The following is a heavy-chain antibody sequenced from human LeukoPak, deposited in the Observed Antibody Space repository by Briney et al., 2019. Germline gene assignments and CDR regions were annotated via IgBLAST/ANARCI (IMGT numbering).Heavy chain of an antibody. Sequence: GGSLRLSCAASGFTFSSYEMNWVRQAPGKGLEWVSSISSSGTYLYYADSVKGRFTISRDNAKNSLYLQMSSLRAEDTAVYYCAELGITMIGGVWGKGTTVTISS. V-gene: IGHV3-21*01. CDR3: AELGITMIGGV. CDR2: ISSSGTYL. J-gene: IGHJ6*04. CDR1: GFTFSSYE. D-gene: IGHD3-10*02.